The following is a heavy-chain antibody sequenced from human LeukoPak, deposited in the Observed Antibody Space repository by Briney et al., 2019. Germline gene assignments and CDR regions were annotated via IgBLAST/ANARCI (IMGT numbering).Heavy chain of an antibody. CDR3: ARARSSGSHRVVNAFDV. J-gene: IGHJ3*01. CDR2: ISYDGSNE. D-gene: IGHD1-26*01. Sequence: GGSLRLSCAASGFTFSNYGMHWVRQAPGKGLEWVAVISYDGSNEYYADSVKGRFTISRDTSRNTLYLQMNSLRAEDTAVYYCARARSSGSHRVVNAFDVWGQGTMVTVSS. CDR1: GFTFSNYG. V-gene: IGHV3-30*03.